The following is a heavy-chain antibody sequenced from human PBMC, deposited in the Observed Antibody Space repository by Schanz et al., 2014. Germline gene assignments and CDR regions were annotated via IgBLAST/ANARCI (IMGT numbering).Heavy chain of an antibody. J-gene: IGHJ3*01. D-gene: IGHD3-10*01. CDR2: FDVEDGET. V-gene: IGHV1-24*01. Sequence: KKPGASVKVSCEISGYTVSALAMHWVRQAPGKGLEWLGGFDVEDGETIYAQKFQGRVTMTEDTSTETAYRELSGLRSGDTAVYYCATNSPFRMVRGSNSFDAGGRGTMVTVAS. CDR3: ATNSPFRMVRGSNSFDA. CDR1: GYTVSALA.